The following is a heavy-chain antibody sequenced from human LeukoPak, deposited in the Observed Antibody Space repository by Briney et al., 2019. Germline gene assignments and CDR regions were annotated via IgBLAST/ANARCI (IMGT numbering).Heavy chain of an antibody. CDR3: ARDAKYSSGWSAY. CDR2: ISSSGSTI. J-gene: IGHJ4*02. Sequence: GGSLRLSCSASGFSFSRVYMSWVRQAPGKGLEWVTYISSSGSTIYYADSVKGRFTISRDNAKNSLYLQMNSLRAEDTAVYYCARDAKYSSGWSAYWGQGTLVTVSS. D-gene: IGHD6-19*01. V-gene: IGHV3-48*03. CDR1: GFSFSRVY.